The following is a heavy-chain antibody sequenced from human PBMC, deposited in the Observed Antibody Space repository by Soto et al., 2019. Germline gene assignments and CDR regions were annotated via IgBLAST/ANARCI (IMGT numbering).Heavy chain of an antibody. J-gene: IGHJ4*02. V-gene: IGHV4-39*01. CDR3: ARSSITPRLFMYPFDY. D-gene: IGHD6-6*01. CDR1: SSSHY. Sequence: SSSHYWGWIRQPPGKGLECIGNIYYDGNTYYNPSLKSRVTISLDTSKNQFSLRLNSVTAADTAVYYCARSSITPRLFMYPFDYWGQGTLVTVPQ. CDR2: IYYDGNT.